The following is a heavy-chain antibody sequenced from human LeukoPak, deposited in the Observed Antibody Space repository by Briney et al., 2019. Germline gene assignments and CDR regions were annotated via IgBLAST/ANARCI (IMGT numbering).Heavy chain of an antibody. D-gene: IGHD3-10*01. CDR2: ICYGGST. V-gene: IGHV4-39*01. J-gene: IGHJ5*02. CDR1: GGSISSTTYY. CDR3: ARHWGSMVRGGWFDP. Sequence: NPSETLSLTCSVSGGSISSTTYYWGWIRQPPGKGLEWIGSICYGGSTYYNPSLKSRVTISVDTSKNQFSLKLSSVTAADTAVYYCARHWGSMVRGGWFDPWGHGTLVTVSS.